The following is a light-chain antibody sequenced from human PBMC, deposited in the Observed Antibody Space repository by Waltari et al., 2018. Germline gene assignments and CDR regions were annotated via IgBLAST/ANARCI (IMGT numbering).Light chain of an antibody. CDR1: QDISSH. V-gene: IGKV1-9*01. J-gene: IGKJ5*01. CDR2: GAS. CDR3: QQLNSYPIT. Sequence: DIQLTQSPSFLSASVGDRVTITCRASQDISSHLAWYQKNPGKAPKLLVYGASTLGSGVPPGFSGGGSGTEFTLTISSLQPEDFATYYCQQLNSYPITFGQGTRLEIK.